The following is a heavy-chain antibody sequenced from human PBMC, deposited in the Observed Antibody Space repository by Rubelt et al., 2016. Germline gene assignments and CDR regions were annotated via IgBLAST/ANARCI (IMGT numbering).Heavy chain of an antibody. Sequence: QVQLQQWGAGLLKPSETLSLTCAVYGGSFSGYYWSWIRQPPGKGLEWIGEINHSGSTNYNPSLKSRVTISGDTSKNQFSLRLSSATAADTAVYYCARSIRPRSDDALDIWGQGTMVTVSS. J-gene: IGHJ3*02. V-gene: IGHV4-34*01. CDR1: GGSFSGYY. CDR3: ARSIRPRSDDALDI. CDR2: INHSGST.